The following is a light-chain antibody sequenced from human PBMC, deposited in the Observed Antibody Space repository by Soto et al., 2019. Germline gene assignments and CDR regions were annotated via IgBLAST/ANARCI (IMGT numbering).Light chain of an antibody. CDR2: DVT. CDR3: TSYTGSNYWV. J-gene: IGLJ3*02. Sequence: QSVLTQPPSASGSLGQSVTISCTGTSGDIGTYKYVSWYQHLPGQAPKLIIYDVTDRPSGVPDRFSGSKSGNTASLTVSGLEADDVADYYCTSYTGSNYWVFGGGTKLTVL. CDR1: SGDIGTYKY. V-gene: IGLV2-8*01.